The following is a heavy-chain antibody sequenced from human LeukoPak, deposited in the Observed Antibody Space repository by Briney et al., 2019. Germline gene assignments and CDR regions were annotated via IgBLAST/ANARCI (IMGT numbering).Heavy chain of an antibody. CDR3: ARDGPYYYGSGSYYTKDYYYYMDV. CDR1: GFTVSSNY. CDR2: IYSGGST. J-gene: IGHJ6*03. D-gene: IGHD3-10*01. V-gene: IGHV3-66*01. Sequence: PGGSLRLSCAASGFTVSSNYMSWVRQAPGKGLEWVSVIYSGGSTYYADSVKGRFTISRDNSKNTLYLQMNSLRAEDTAVYYCARDGPYYYGSGSYYTKDYYYYMDVWGKGTTVTIS.